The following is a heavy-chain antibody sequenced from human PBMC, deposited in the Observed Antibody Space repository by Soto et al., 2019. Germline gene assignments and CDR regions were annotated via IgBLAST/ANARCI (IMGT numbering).Heavy chain of an antibody. CDR2: ISYDGSNK. D-gene: IGHD3-3*01. Sequence: PGGSLRLSCAASGFTFSSYGMHWVRQAPGKGLEWVAVISYDGSNKYYADSVKGRFTISRDNSKNTLYLQMNSLRAEDTAVYYCSPQFYDFWSGYYSDEDDYWGRGTLVTVSS. J-gene: IGHJ4*02. V-gene: IGHV3-30*03. CDR1: GFTFSSYG. CDR3: SPQFYDFWSGYYSDEDDY.